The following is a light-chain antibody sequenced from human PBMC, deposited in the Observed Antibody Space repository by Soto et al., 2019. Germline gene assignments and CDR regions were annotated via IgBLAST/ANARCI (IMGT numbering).Light chain of an antibody. CDR1: QSISTY. J-gene: IGKJ4*01. CDR2: DAS. Sequence: EIVLTQSPATLSLFPGERATLSCRASQSISTYLAWYQQRSGQAPRLLIFDASSRATGIPARFSGSGSGTDFTLTISSLEPEDFAVYYCQKRSNWITFGGGTKWIS. CDR3: QKRSNWIT. V-gene: IGKV3-11*01.